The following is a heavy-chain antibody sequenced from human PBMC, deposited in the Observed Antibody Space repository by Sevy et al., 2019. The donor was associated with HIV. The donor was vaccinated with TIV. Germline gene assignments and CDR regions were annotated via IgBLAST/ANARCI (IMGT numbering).Heavy chain of an antibody. CDR1: GFTFSSYS. CDR3: ARDLLRTIIAARPYYYCMDV. Sequence: GGSLRLSCAASGFTFSSYSMNWVRQAPGKGLEWVSYISSSSSTIYYADSVKGRFTISRDNAKNSLYLQMNSLRDEDTAVYYCARDLLRTIIAARPYYYCMDVWGQGTTVTVSS. V-gene: IGHV3-48*02. J-gene: IGHJ6*02. D-gene: IGHD6-6*01. CDR2: ISSSSSTI.